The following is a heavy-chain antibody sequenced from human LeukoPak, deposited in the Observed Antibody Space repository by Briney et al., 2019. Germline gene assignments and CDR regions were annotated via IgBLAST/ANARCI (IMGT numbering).Heavy chain of an antibody. CDR3: ARAMVRGVIPY. D-gene: IGHD3-10*01. J-gene: IGHJ4*02. Sequence: PGGSLRLSCAASGFSVSSNYMSWVRQAPDKGLEWLAVISNDGTIQYYADSVKGRFTISRDNSRNIMNQQTDSLRPEDTALYYCARAMVRGVIPYWGQGTLVTVSS. V-gene: IGHV3-30*03. CDR2: ISNDGTIQ. CDR1: GFSVSSNY.